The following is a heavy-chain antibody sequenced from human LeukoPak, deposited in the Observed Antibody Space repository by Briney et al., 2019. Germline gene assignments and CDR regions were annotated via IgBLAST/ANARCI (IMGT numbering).Heavy chain of an antibody. CDR1: GFTFRNYV. CDR3: AREGYYGSGSPPSLYFDY. J-gene: IGHJ4*02. D-gene: IGHD3-10*01. CDR2: TSSDLNVK. Sequence: GGSLRLSCAASGFTFRNYVIHWVRQAPGRGLEWVAVTSSDLNVKLYADSVKGRFTISRDNSRSTLYLQMNSLRPEDTAIYCCAREGYYGSGSPPSLYFDYWGQGTLVTVSS. V-gene: IGHV3-30-3*01.